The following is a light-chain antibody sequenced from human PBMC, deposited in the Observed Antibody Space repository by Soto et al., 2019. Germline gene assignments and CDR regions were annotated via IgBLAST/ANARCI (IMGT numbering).Light chain of an antibody. J-gene: IGKJ3*01. V-gene: IGKV3-15*01. CDR1: QSVSSN. CDR3: QQYNYWPPS. CDR2: GTS. Sequence: EVVMTLSPATLSVSPGERANLSCRASQSVSSNLAWYQQKPGQAPRLLIHGTSTRATGVPARFSGSGSGTESTLIISSLQSEDFAVYYCQQYNYWPPSFGPGTKVDN.